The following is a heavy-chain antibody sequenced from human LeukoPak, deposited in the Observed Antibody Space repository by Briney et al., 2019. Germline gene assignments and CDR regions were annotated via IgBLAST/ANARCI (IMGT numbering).Heavy chain of an antibody. Sequence: SETLSLTCTVSGYSISSGYYWGWIRQPPGKGLEWIGSIYHSGSTYYNPSLKSRVTISVDTSKNQFSLKLSSVTAADTAVYYCARNQVTGYYYYYYYMDVWGKGTTVTVSS. V-gene: IGHV4-38-2*02. J-gene: IGHJ6*03. D-gene: IGHD1-20*01. CDR3: ARNQVTGYYYYYYYMDV. CDR1: GYSISSGYY. CDR2: IYHSGST.